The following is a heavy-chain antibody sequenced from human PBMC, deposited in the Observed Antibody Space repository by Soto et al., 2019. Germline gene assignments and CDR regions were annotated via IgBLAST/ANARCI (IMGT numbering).Heavy chain of an antibody. V-gene: IGHV3-23*01. Sequence: EVRLLESGGGLVQPGGSLRLSCAASGFTFSSYAMGWVRQAPGKGLEWVSGIDGSGGDTSFADSVKGRFTISRDNSENTLYLHMNSLRAEDTARYFCAKXIVAAAYVETSPFDFWGQGTLVTVSS. D-gene: IGHD2-15*01. J-gene: IGHJ4*02. CDR1: GFTFSSYA. CDR2: IDGSGGDT. CDR3: AKXIVAAAYVETSPFDF.